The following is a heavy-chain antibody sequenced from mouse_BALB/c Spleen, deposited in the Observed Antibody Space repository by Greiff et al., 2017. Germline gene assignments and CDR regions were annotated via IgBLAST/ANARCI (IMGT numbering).Heavy chain of an antibody. CDR3: ARDGGYFDY. J-gene: IGHJ2*01. CDR1: GFTFSSYG. CDR2: INSNGGST. V-gene: IGHV5-6-3*01. Sequence: EVQLQESGGGLVQPGGSLKLSCAASGFTFSSYGMSWVRQTPDKRLELVATINSNGGSTYYPDSVKGRFTISRDNAKNTLYLQMSSLKSEDTAMYYCARDGGYFDYWGQGTTLTVSS.